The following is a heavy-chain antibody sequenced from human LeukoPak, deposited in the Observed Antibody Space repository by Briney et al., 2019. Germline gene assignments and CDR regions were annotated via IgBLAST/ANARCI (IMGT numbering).Heavy chain of an antibody. J-gene: IGHJ4*02. V-gene: IGHV3-23*01. CDR3: AKVGWVGY. D-gene: IGHD6-19*01. CDR2: ITGGGDVT. Sequence: GGSLRLSCAASGFTFSDYAVSWVRQAPGKGPEWVSAITGGGDVTSYADSVKGRFTISRDNSKNALYLQMDSLRVDDTALYYCAKVGWVGYWGQGTLVTVSS. CDR1: GFTFSDYA.